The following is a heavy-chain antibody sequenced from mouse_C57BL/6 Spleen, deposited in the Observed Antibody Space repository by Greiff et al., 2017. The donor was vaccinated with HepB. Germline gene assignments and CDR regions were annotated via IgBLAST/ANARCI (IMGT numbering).Heavy chain of an antibody. Sequence: VQLQQPGAELVRPGSSVKLSCKASGYTFTSYWMHWVKQRPIQGLEWIGNIDPSDSETHYNQKFKDKATLTVDKSSSRAYMQLSSLTAEDSAVYYCARDVITTVVASDYWGQGTTLTVSS. V-gene: IGHV1-52*01. J-gene: IGHJ2*01. CDR2: IDPSDSET. D-gene: IGHD1-1*01. CDR1: GYTFTSYW. CDR3: ARDVITTVVASDY.